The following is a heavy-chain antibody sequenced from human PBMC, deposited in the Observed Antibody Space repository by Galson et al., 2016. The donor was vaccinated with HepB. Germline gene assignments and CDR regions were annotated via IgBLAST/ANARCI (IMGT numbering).Heavy chain of an antibody. CDR2: ISTRRTT. J-gene: IGHJ4*02. CDR3: AKERLVRRIFDH. D-gene: IGHD1-1*01. Sequence: SLRLSCAASGFVFSNFGLSWVRQAPGKGLEWVASISTRRTTYYSDSAQGRFTISRDNSNNTLYLQMNGLRAEDTAVYYCAKERLVRRIFDHWGQGTLLTVPS. CDR1: GFVFSNFG. V-gene: IGHV3-23*01.